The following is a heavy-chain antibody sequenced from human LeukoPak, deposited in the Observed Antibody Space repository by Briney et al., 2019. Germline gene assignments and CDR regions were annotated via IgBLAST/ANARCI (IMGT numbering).Heavy chain of an antibody. V-gene: IGHV3-23*01. Sequence: PGGSLRLSCAASGFTFSSYAMSWVRQAPGKGLEWVSAISGSGGSTYYADSVKGRFTISRDNSKNTLYLQMNSLRVEDTAVYYCAKDPASRYFDSSGSPRGYFDYWGQGTLVTVSS. CDR1: GFTFSSYA. CDR3: AKDPASRYFDSSGSPRGYFDY. CDR2: ISGSGGST. D-gene: IGHD3-22*01. J-gene: IGHJ4*02.